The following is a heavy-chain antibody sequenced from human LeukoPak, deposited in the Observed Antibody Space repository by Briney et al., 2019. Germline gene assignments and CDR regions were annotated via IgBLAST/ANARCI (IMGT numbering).Heavy chain of an antibody. D-gene: IGHD3-22*01. CDR1: GFTFTSFS. CDR2: INTVATYI. J-gene: IGHJ4*02. CDR3: ARLRRNGDSGGFYYYYDY. V-gene: IGHV3-21*01. Sequence: GGSLRLSCAASGFTFTSFSFNWVRQAPGKGLEWVSSINTVATYIYYADSVRGRFTISRDNAKNSVYLQMESLRAEDTGVYYCARLRRNGDSGGFYYYYDYWGQGTLVTVSS.